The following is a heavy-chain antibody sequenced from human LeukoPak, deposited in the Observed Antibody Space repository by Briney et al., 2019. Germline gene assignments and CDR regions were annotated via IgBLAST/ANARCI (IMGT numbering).Heavy chain of an antibody. CDR3: ATYYDILSGYTFDY. CDR1: GGSLSRSNW. D-gene: IGHD3-9*01. J-gene: IGHJ4*02. V-gene: IGHV4-4*02. CDR2: IHDTGST. Sequence: SETLSLTCTVSGGSLSRSNWWSWVRQPPGKGLEWIGEIHDTGSTNYNPPLKSRVTMSLDKSKNQFSLNLNSVTAADTAVYYCATYYDILSGYTFDYWGQGTLVAVSS.